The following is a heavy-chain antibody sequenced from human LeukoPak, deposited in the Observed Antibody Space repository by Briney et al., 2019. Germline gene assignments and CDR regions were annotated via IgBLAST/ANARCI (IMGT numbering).Heavy chain of an antibody. V-gene: IGHV1-18*01. CDR1: GYTFTSYG. J-gene: IGHJ4*02. CDR3: ARTTYYDFWSGWYYFDY. Sequence: ASVKVSCKASGYTFTSYGISWVRQAPGQGLEWMGWISAYNGNTNYAQKLQGRVTMTTDTSTSTAYMELRSLSSDDTAVYYCARTTYYDFWSGWYYFDYWGQGTLVTVSS. D-gene: IGHD3-3*01. CDR2: ISAYNGNT.